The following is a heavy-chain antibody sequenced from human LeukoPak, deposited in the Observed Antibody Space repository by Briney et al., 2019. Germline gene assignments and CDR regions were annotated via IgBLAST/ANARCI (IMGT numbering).Heavy chain of an antibody. CDR3: VRSGDGYKYNY. D-gene: IGHD5-24*01. CDR1: GYTFTGYY. J-gene: IGHJ4*02. Sequence: ASVKVSCKASGYTFTGYYLHWVRQAPGQGLEWMGWINPNTGDTNYSQKFQGRVTMTRDTSISTAYMELSRLRSVDTAVYYCVRSGDGYKYNYWGQGTLVTVSS. V-gene: IGHV1-2*02. CDR2: INPNTGDT.